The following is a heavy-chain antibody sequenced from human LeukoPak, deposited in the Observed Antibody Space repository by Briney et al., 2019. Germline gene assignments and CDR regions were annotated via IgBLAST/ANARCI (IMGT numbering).Heavy chain of an antibody. Sequence: GGSLRLSCTTSGLTFSTSGFNWVRRAPGKGLEWVASIGPTGFDRYHAGSIKGRFTISRDNANNFLYLQMDSLRAEDTAVYYCATETNGRHYDYWGQGTLLTVSS. CDR2: IGPTGFDR. CDR1: GLTFSTSG. V-gene: IGHV3-21*06. D-gene: IGHD1-14*01. J-gene: IGHJ4*02. CDR3: ATETNGRHYDY.